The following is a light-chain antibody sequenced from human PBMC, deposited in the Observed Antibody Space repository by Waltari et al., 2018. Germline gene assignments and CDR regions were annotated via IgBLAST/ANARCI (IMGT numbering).Light chain of an antibody. V-gene: IGKV3-11*01. CDR2: DAS. CDR3: QLRTGWPMT. Sequence: EIVMTQSQATLSLSPGDRATLSCRASQYVSSNLAWYQQKPGQAPSLLIYDASTRAAGIPGRFSGSGSGTDFTLTISSLEPEDFAVYYCQLRTGWPMTFGQGTRLEIK. CDR1: QYVSSN. J-gene: IGKJ5*01.